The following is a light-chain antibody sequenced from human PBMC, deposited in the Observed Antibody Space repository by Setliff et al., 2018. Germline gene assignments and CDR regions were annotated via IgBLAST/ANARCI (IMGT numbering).Light chain of an antibody. CDR1: SSDVGGYNY. CDR2: GVS. CDR3: SSYTSNTVV. Sequence: QSVLTQPASVSGSPGQSITISCTGTSSDVGGYNYVSWYQQHPGKAPQLIIYGVSKRPSGVSDRFSGSKSGNTASLTISGLQVEDEADYYCSSYTSNTVVFAAGTKVTVL. J-gene: IGLJ1*01. V-gene: IGLV2-14*01.